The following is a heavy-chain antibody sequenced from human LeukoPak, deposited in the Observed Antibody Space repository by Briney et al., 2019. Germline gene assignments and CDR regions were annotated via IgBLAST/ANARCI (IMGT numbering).Heavy chain of an antibody. Sequence: SENLSLTCTVSGGSISSGDYYWSWIRQPPGKGLEWIGYIYYSGSTYYNPSLKSRVTISVDTSKNQFSLKLSSVTAADTAVYYCARGLRSYGPDYWGQGTLVTVSS. CDR2: IYYSGST. D-gene: IGHD5-18*01. CDR3: ARGLRSYGPDY. J-gene: IGHJ4*02. V-gene: IGHV4-30-4*01. CDR1: GGSISSGDYY.